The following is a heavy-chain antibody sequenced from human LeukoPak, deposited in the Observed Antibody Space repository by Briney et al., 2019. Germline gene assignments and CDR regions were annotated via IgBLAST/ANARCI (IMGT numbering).Heavy chain of an antibody. V-gene: IGHV3-33*01. CDR1: GFIFSHHG. D-gene: IGHD4-11*01. CDR2: IWSDGTNR. Sequence: GGSLRLSCAASGFIFSHHGMHWVRQAPGKGLEWVAVIWSDGTNRFYADSVKGRFTISRDNPQKTVFLQMNSLRVNDTAMYFCARDAQRGFDYSNSLKYWGHGTLVTVSS. CDR3: ARDAQRGFDYSNSLKY. J-gene: IGHJ4*01.